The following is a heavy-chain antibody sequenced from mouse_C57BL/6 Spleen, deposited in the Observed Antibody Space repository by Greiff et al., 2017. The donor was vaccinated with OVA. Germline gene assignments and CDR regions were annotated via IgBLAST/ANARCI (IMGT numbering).Heavy chain of an antibody. CDR3: ARRGYYGNYEGYAMDY. CDR2: INPSTGGT. J-gene: IGHJ4*01. Sequence: EVQLQQSGPELVKPGASVKISCKASGYSFTGYYMNWVKQSPEKSLEWIGEINPSTGGTTYNQKFKAKATLTVDKSSSTAYMQLKSLTSEDSAVYYCARRGYYGNYEGYAMDYWGQGTSVTVSS. V-gene: IGHV1-42*01. CDR1: GYSFTGYY. D-gene: IGHD2-1*01.